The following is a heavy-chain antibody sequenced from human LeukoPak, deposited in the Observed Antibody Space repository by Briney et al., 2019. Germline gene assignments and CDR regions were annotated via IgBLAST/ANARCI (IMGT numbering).Heavy chain of an antibody. CDR2: IYDSGIA. CDR1: GDSITSGGYS. J-gene: IGHJ6*03. D-gene: IGHD3-16*01. Sequence: SETLPLTCVVSGDSITSGGYSWSWIRRPPGKGLEWVGYIYDSGIAFYNPSLKSRVTMSVDTSKNHFFLNLRSVTAADTAVYYCARRGGDMPARGFMDVWGKGTTVTVSS. V-gene: IGHV4-30-4*07. CDR3: ARRGGDMPARGFMDV.